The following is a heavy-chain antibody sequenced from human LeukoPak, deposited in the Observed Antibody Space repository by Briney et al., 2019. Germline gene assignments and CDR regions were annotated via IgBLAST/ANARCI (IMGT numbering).Heavy chain of an antibody. CDR1: GFTFSDYY. CDR3: ATPYYYGSGSNRLPYYYGMDV. V-gene: IGHV3-11*01. J-gene: IGHJ6*02. CDR2: ISSSGSTI. Sequence: PGGSLRLSCAASGFTFSDYYMSWIRQAPGKGLGWVSYISSSGSTIYYADSVKGRFTISRDNAKNSLYLQMNSLRAEDTAVYYCATPYYYGSGSNRLPYYYGMDVWGQGTTVTVSS. D-gene: IGHD3-10*01.